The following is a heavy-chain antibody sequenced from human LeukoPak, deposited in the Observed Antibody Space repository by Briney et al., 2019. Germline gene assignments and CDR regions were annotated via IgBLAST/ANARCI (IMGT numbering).Heavy chain of an antibody. J-gene: IGHJ4*02. D-gene: IGHD3-22*01. Sequence: ASVKVSCKASGYTFTGYYMHWVRQAPGQGLEWMGWINPNSGGTNYAQKFQGRVTMTRDTSISTAYMELSRLRSDDTAVYYCARWRYYYDSSGYYYFDYWGQGTLVTVSS. CDR1: GYTFTGYY. CDR2: INPNSGGT. CDR3: ARWRYYYDSSGYYYFDY. V-gene: IGHV1-2*02.